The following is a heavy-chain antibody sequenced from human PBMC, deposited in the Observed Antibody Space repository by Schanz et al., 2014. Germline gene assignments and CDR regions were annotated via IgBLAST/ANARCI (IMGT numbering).Heavy chain of an antibody. V-gene: IGHV3-30*18. J-gene: IGHJ4*02. Sequence: VKLVESGGGLVQPGGSLRLSCAASGFTFSDHFMDWVRQAPGKGLEWVALISYDGSSKNHADSVQGRFTISRDNSKNTLYLQVNSLRAEDTAVYYCAKHVRSLTGNDYWGQGTLVIVSS. D-gene: IGHD3-9*01. CDR2: ISYDGSSK. CDR1: GFTFSDHF. CDR3: AKHVRSLTGNDY.